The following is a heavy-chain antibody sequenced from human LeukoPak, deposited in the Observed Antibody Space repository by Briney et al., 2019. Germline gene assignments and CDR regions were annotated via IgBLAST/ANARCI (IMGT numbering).Heavy chain of an antibody. D-gene: IGHD3-3*01. CDR1: VGTFSSYA. J-gene: IGHJ6*03. Sequence: SVKVSCKASVGTFSSYAISWVRQAPGQGLEWMGGIIPIFGTANYAQKFQGRVTITTDESTSTAYMELSSLRSEDTAVYYCARGGYSYDFWSGYSSYYCYYMDVWGKGTTVTVSS. V-gene: IGHV1-69*05. CDR2: IIPIFGTA. CDR3: ARGGYSYDFWSGYSSYYCYYMDV.